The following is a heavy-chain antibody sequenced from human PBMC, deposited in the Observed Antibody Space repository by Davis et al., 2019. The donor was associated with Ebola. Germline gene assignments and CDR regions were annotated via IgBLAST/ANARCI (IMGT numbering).Heavy chain of an antibody. Sequence: GGSLRLSCAVSGFTFNNYLVHWVRQAPGQGLEWLGFVSYDGNNQYYPDSVKGRFFVSRDNSKNTVYLQMNTLISDDTVVYYCARDMGWGSSASFDIWGQGTAVTVSS. J-gene: IGHJ3*02. CDR3: ARDMGWGSSASFDI. CDR1: GFTFNNYL. V-gene: IGHV3-30*03. CDR2: VSYDGNNQ. D-gene: IGHD7-27*01.